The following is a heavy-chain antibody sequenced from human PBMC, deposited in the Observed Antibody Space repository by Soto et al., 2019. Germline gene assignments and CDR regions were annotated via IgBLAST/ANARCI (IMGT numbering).Heavy chain of an antibody. CDR1: GITFGGRA. V-gene: IGHV3-23*01. J-gene: IGHJ5*01. D-gene: IGHD3-10*01. Sequence: GGSLKLSCVASGITFGGRAMGGVRQAPGEGLEWVSSITDNGGDAKYADSVRGRFVISRDNSKNTLYLQMSSLRAEDSATYYCARGSEDSYPGSRIFDFWGRGTLVTVSS. CDR2: ITDNGGDA. CDR3: ARGSEDSYPGSRIFDF.